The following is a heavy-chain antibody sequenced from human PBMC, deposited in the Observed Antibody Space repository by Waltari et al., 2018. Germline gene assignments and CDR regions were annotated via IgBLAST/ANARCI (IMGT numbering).Heavy chain of an antibody. J-gene: IGHJ4*02. CDR1: GGSISSHY. CDR2: IYYSGST. D-gene: IGHD1-7*01. Sequence: QVQLQESGPGLVKPSETLSLTCTVSGGSISSHYWSWIRQPPGKGLEWIGYIYYSGSTNHHPSVKSRVPLAVDTAKNQFCLKLSCVTAADTAVYYCARTLLARSRELYYFDYWGQGTLVTVSS. CDR3: ARTLLARSRELYYFDY. V-gene: IGHV4-59*11.